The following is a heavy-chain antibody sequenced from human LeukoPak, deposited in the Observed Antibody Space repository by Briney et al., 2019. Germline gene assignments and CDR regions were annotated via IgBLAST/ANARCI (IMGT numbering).Heavy chain of an antibody. CDR1: GFTFSSYA. CDR3: AKDLVVGALDY. CDR2: ISGSGGST. Sequence: GGTLRLSCAASGFTFSSYAMTWIRQAPWKGLEWVSSISGSGGSTNYADSVKGRFAISRDNSRNMLFLQMNSLRADDTAVYYCAKDLVVGALDYWGQGTLVTVSS. V-gene: IGHV3-23*01. J-gene: IGHJ4*02. D-gene: IGHD1-26*01.